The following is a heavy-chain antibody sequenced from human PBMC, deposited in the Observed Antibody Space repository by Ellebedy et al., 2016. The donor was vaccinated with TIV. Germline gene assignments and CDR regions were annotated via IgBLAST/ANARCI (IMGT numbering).Heavy chain of an antibody. CDR3: ARILVETTRGGWFDP. V-gene: IGHV4-39*07. CDR1: GGSISSSSYY. J-gene: IGHJ5*02. CDR2: IYYSGCT. D-gene: IGHD1-26*01. Sequence: SETLSLTXTVSGGSISSSSYYWGWIRQPPGKGLEWIATIYYSGCTYYNPSLKSRLTISVDTSKNHFSLKLSSVTAADTAVYYCARILVETTRGGWFDPWGQGTLVTVSS.